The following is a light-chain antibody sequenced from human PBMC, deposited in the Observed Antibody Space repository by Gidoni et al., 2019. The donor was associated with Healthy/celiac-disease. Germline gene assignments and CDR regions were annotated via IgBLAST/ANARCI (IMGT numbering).Light chain of an antibody. CDR1: SGSIASNH. J-gene: IGLJ2*01. V-gene: IGLV6-57*02. CDR3: RSYDSSNHVV. Sequence: NFMLTNHHPVSEAPGKTATISCTGSSGSIASNHVQWYQQRPGSAPTTVIYEDNQRPSGVPDRFSGSIDSSSNSAALTSPGLKTEDEADYYCRSYDSSNHVVFGGGTKLTVL. CDR2: EDN.